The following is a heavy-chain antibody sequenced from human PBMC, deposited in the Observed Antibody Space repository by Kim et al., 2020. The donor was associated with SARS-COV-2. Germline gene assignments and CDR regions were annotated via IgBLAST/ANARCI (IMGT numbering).Heavy chain of an antibody. CDR2: IYYSGST. D-gene: IGHD5-18*01. V-gene: IGHV4-59*01. CDR1: GGSISSYY. J-gene: IGHJ4*02. CDR3: ARVGRPSYGLDY. Sequence: SETLSLTCTVSGGSISSYYWSWIRQPPGKGLEWIGYIYYSGSTNYNPSLKSRVTISVDTSKNQFSLKLSSVTAADTAVYYCARVGRPSYGLDYWGQGTLVTVSS.